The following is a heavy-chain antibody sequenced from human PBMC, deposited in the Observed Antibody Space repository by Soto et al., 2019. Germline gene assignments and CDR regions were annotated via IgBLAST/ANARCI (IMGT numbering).Heavy chain of an antibody. CDR3: AKDRYSSSAYYYYGMDA. Sequence: EVQLVESGGGLVQPGRSLRLSCAASGFIFDDYAMHWVRQAPGKSLEWVSVISGNSGSLGYADSVKGRFTISRDNAKNSLYLQMNSLRAEDTALYYCAKDRYSSSAYYYYGMDAWGEGTTVTVSS. CDR1: GFIFDDYA. CDR2: ISGNSGSL. J-gene: IGHJ6*04. V-gene: IGHV3-9*01. D-gene: IGHD6-19*01.